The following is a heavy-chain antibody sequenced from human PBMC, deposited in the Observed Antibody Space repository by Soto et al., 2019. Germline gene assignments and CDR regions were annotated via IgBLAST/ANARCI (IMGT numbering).Heavy chain of an antibody. Sequence: WIWIRQPPGKGLEWIGFVSYSGTTKYNASLKSRVTISVDTSRSQISLKVSSVTAADTAVYYCARGATVTHSDYWGQGTLVTVSS. CDR2: VSYSGTT. V-gene: IGHV4-59*01. CDR3: ARGATVTHSDY. J-gene: IGHJ4*02. D-gene: IGHD4-17*01.